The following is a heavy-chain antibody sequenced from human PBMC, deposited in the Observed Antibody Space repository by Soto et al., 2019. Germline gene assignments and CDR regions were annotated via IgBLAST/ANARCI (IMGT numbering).Heavy chain of an antibody. J-gene: IGHJ4*02. CDR1: GGTFSSYA. Sequence: PGPSVKVSCKASGGTFSSYAISWVRQAPGQGLEWMGGIIPIFGTANYAQKFQGRVTITADESTSTAYMELSSLRSEDTAVYYCARDRDKGYSDGYDYGFDYWGQGTLVPVAS. CDR3: ARDRDKGYSDGYDYGFDY. CDR2: IIPIFGTA. D-gene: IGHD5-12*01. V-gene: IGHV1-69*13.